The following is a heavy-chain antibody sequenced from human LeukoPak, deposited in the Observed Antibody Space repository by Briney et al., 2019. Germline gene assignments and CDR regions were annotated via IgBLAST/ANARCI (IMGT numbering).Heavy chain of an antibody. CDR3: ARVVNDFWSGYYTHDAFDI. CDR1: GYSISSGYY. Sequence: PSETLSLTCTVSGYSISSGYYWGWIRQPPGKGLEWIGSIYHSGSTYYNPSLKSRVTISVDTSKNQFSLKLGSVTAADTAVYYCARVVNDFWSGYYTHDAFDIWGQGTMVTVSS. CDR2: IYHSGST. J-gene: IGHJ3*02. D-gene: IGHD3-3*01. V-gene: IGHV4-38-2*02.